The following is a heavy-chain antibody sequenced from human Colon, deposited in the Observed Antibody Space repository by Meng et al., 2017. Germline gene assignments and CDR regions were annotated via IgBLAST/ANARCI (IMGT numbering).Heavy chain of an antibody. D-gene: IGHD3-10*01. Sequence: LRVLGSGSGLVKPFQTLSLTCAVSGGFISSGGYSWSWIRQPPGKGLEWIGYIYHSGSTYYNPSLKSRVTISVDTSKNQFSLKLSSVTAADTAVYYCARSSTYYYGSGSSVLFDYWGQGTLVTVSS. CDR3: ARSSTYYYGSGSSVLFDY. CDR1: GGFISSGGYS. CDR2: IYHSGST. J-gene: IGHJ4*02. V-gene: IGHV4-30-2*01.